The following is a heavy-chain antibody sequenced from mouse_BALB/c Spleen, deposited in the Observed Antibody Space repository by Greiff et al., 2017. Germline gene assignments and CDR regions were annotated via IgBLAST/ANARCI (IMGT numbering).Heavy chain of an antibody. CDR3: ARRMGLRGFAY. CDR1: GYTFTSYW. Sequence: VQLQQPGAELVKPGASVKLSCKASGYTFTSYWMHWVKQRPGQGLEWIGEIDPSDSYTNYNQKFKGKATLTVDKSSSTAYMQLSSLTSEDSAVFYSARRMGLRGFAYWGRGTLVTVSA. V-gene: IGHV1-69*02. CDR2: IDPSDSYT. D-gene: IGHD2-2*01. J-gene: IGHJ3*01.